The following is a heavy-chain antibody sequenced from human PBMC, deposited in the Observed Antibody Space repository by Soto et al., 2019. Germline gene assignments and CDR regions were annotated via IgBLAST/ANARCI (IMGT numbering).Heavy chain of an antibody. CDR3: ARDRDGYDSGYFDS. CDR2: VNHSGST. CDR1: GGSFSGYY. Sequence: SETLSLTCAVYGGSFSGYYWSWIRQPPGKGLEWIGEVNHSGSTNYNPSLKSRVTISVDTSKNQISLTLSSVTAADTAIYYCARDRDGYDSGYFDSWGHGTLVT. D-gene: IGHD5-12*01. V-gene: IGHV4-34*01. J-gene: IGHJ4*01.